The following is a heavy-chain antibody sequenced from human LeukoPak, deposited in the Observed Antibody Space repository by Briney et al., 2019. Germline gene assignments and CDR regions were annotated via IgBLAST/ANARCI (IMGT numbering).Heavy chain of an antibody. CDR2: IKSKTDGGTT. CDR3: TTETPINMITFGGVIEADYFDY. J-gene: IGHJ4*02. CDR1: GFTFSNAW. V-gene: IGHV3-15*01. D-gene: IGHD3-16*02. Sequence: PGGSLRLPCAASGFTFSNAWMSWVRQAPGKGLEWVGRIKSKTDGGTTDYAAPVKGRFTISRDDSKNTLYLQMNSLKTEDTAVYYCTTETPINMITFGGVIEADYFDYWGQGTLDTVSS.